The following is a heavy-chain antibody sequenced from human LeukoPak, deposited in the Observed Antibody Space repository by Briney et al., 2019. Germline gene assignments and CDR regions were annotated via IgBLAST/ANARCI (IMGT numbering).Heavy chain of an antibody. CDR2: IHPEDSET. V-gene: IGHV5-51*01. J-gene: IGHJ3*02. CDR3: ARPPTTATAEGAFHI. CDR1: GYSFTNYW. Sequence: RGESLKISCKGSGYSFTNYWIGWGRPVPGKGLEWMGIIHPEDSETKYSPTFQGQVTISADKSINTAFLQWSSLKASDTAIYYCARPPTTATAEGAFHIWGQGTMVTVSS. D-gene: IGHD4-17*01.